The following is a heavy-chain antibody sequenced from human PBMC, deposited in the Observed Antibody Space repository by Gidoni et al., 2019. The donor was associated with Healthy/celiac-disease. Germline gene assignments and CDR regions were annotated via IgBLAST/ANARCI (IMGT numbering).Heavy chain of an antibody. J-gene: IGHJ3*02. CDR1: GFTFSNAW. CDR3: TTYYDFWSGLDAFDI. CDR2: IKSKTDGGTT. Sequence: EVQLVESGGGLVTPGGSLRLSCAASGFTFSNAWMSWVRQAPGKGLEWVGRIKSKTDGGTTDYAAPVKGRFTISRDDSKNTLYLQMNSLKTEDTAVYYCTTYYDFWSGLDAFDIWGQGTMVTVSS. V-gene: IGHV3-15*01. D-gene: IGHD3-3*01.